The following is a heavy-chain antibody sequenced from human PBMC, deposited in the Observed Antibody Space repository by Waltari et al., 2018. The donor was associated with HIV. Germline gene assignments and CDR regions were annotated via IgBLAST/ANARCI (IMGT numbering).Heavy chain of an antibody. CDR1: GGSFSGYY. CDR3: ARGSGRGYFDY. D-gene: IGHD6-19*01. CDR2: INHSGST. J-gene: IGHJ4*02. V-gene: IGHV4-34*01. Sequence: QVQLQQWGAGLLKPSETLSLTCAVYGGSFSGYYWSWIRQPPGKGLEWIGEINHSGSTNDNPSLKSRVTISVDTSKNQFSLKLSSVTAADTAVYYCARGSGRGYFDYWGQGTLVTVSS.